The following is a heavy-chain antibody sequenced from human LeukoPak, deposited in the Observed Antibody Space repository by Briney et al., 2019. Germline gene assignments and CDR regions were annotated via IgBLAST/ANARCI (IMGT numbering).Heavy chain of an antibody. CDR3: ARGDPIYYDVLTGYFI. J-gene: IGHJ4*02. V-gene: IGHV1-18*01. Sequence: ASMKVSCKASGYTFTSFGISWVRQAPGQGLEWMGWISAYNGNTNYAQKLQGRVTMTTDTSTSTAYMELRSLRSDDTAVYYCARGDPIYYDVLTGYFIWGQGTLVTVSS. CDR1: GYTFTSFG. D-gene: IGHD3-9*01. CDR2: ISAYNGNT.